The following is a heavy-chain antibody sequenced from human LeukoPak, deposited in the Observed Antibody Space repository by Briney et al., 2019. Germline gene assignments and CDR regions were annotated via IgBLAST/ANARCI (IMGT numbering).Heavy chain of an antibody. D-gene: IGHD3-10*01. V-gene: IGHV3-53*01. CDR3: ARDSGLDAFDI. J-gene: IGHJ3*02. CDR2: IYAGGTT. CDR1: GFTVSNNY. Sequence: GGSLRPTCAASGFTVSNNYMTWVRQAPGKGLDWVSIIYAGGTTYYADSVKGRFIISRDNSKNTLYLQMNSLSAEDTAVYYCARDSGLDAFDIWGQGTMVTVSS.